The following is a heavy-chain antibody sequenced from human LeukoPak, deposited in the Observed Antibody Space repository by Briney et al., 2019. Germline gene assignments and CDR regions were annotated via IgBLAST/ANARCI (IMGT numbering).Heavy chain of an antibody. J-gene: IGHJ4*02. CDR1: GFTFSSHA. CDR3: ARQYISGQWYFDY. V-gene: IGHV3-30*04. D-gene: IGHD5-18*01. Sequence: GGSLRLSCAASGFTFSSHALHWVRQAPGKGLEWVAVISSDGSYKYYADSVKGRFTISRDNSKNTLYLQMNSLIPEDTAVYHCARQYISGQWYFDYWGQGTLVTVSS. CDR2: ISSDGSYK.